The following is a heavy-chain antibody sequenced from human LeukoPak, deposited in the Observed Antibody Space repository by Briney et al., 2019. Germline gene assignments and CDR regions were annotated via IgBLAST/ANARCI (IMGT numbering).Heavy chain of an antibody. D-gene: IGHD1-7*01. CDR2: IYYTGNT. CDR3: ARVAKWNYDFGY. J-gene: IGHJ4*02. CDR1: DDSISGYY. V-gene: IGHV4-59*01. Sequence: SETLSLTCSVSDDSISGYYWSWLRQPPGRGLEWIGNIYYTGNTNYNPSLKSRVTISVDRSENQFSLKLSSVTAADTAMYFCARVAKWNYDFGYWGQGTLVTVSS.